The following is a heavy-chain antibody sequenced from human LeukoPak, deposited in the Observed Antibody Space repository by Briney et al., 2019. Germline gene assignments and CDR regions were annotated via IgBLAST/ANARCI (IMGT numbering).Heavy chain of an antibody. CDR1: GYTFTSYY. Sequence: GASVKVSCKASGYTFTSYYMHWVRQAPGQGLEWMGIINPSGGSTSYAQKFQGRVTMTRDTPTSTVYMELSSLRSEDTAVYYCARDHQYCSGGSCYSNFDYWGQGTLVTVSS. J-gene: IGHJ4*02. CDR3: ARDHQYCSGGSCYSNFDY. V-gene: IGHV1-46*01. D-gene: IGHD2-15*01. CDR2: INPSGGST.